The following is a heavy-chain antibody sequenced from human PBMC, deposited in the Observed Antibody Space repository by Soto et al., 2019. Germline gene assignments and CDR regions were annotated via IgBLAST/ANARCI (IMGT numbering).Heavy chain of an antibody. Sequence: VQLVESGGDLVQPGGSLRLSCVGSGYTFSSYWMGWVRQTPGKGLEWVATIKADGTEKYYVDSVKGRFTFSRDNAKTSVYLEMNRLRAEDTAVYYCVTAVRGYNANGDLWGQGTTVTVSS. J-gene: IGHJ6*02. CDR1: GYTFSSYW. D-gene: IGHD5-12*01. V-gene: IGHV3-7*03. CDR3: VTAVRGYNANGDL. CDR2: IKADGTEK.